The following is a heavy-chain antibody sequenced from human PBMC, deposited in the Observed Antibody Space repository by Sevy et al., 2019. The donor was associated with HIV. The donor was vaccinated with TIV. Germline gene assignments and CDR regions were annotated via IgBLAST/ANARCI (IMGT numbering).Heavy chain of an antibody. CDR2: ISSSSSYI. Sequence: GGCLRLSCAASGFTFSSYSMNWVRQAPGKGLEWVSSISSSSSYIYYTDSVKGRFTISRDNAKNSLYLQMNSLRAEDTAVYYCAREPADGYADLEDAFDIWGQGTMVTVSS. J-gene: IGHJ3*02. CDR1: GFTFSSYS. D-gene: IGHD4-17*01. V-gene: IGHV3-21*01. CDR3: AREPADGYADLEDAFDI.